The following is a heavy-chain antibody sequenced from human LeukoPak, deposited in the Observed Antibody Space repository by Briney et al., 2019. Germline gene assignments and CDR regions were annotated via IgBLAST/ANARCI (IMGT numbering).Heavy chain of an antibody. Sequence: GGSLSLSCAASGFTFSSYWMHWVRQAPGKGLVWVSRMNTDGSSTSYADSVKGRFTISRDNAKNTLYLQMNSLRAEDTAVYYCARGGRYCSSTSCDINWFDPWGQGTLVTVSS. D-gene: IGHD2-2*02. CDR2: MNTDGSST. J-gene: IGHJ5*02. V-gene: IGHV3-74*01. CDR3: ARGGRYCSSTSCDINWFDP. CDR1: GFTFSSYW.